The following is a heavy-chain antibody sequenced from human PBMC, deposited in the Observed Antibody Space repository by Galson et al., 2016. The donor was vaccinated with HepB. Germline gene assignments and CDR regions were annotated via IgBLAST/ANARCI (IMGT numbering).Heavy chain of an antibody. J-gene: IGHJ4*02. D-gene: IGHD2-15*01. CDR2: VYYTGST. Sequence: ETLSLTCTVSGDSISSSSYYWGWIRQPPGKGLEWIGSVYYTGSTYYNPSLKSRVTISVDTSKNQFSLRLTSVTAADTAVYYCVRAGYCSGGTCYSGFLAYWGQGTLVTVSS. V-gene: IGHV4-39*07. CDR1: GDSISSSSYY. CDR3: VRAGYCSGGTCYSGFLAY.